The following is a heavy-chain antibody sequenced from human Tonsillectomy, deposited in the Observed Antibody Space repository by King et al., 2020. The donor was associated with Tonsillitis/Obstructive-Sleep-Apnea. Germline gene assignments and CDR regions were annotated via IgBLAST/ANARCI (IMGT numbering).Heavy chain of an antibody. Sequence: VQLQESGPGLVKPSETLSLTCTVSGGSITSYYWSWIRQPAGKGLEWIGLISSTGSTNYNPSLKSRVTMSVDTSRNQFSLKLSSVTAADPAVYFCARDLDTAPYNWFDPWGQGTLVTVSS. J-gene: IGHJ5*02. CDR2: ISSTGST. V-gene: IGHV4-4*07. D-gene: IGHD5-18*01. CDR1: GGSITSYY. CDR3: ARDLDTAPYNWFDP.